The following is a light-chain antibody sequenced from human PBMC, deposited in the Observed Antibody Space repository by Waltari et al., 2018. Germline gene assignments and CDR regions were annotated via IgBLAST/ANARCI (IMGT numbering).Light chain of an antibody. CDR3: MQGTHWPWT. J-gene: IGKJ1*01. Sequence: DVVMTQSPLSLPVTLGQAAFISCRSSQSLLYSDGKTYLSWFQPRPGQSPRRLVYKVSARDSGVPDRFDGSGSGTEFALHINRVEADDVGVYYCMQGTHWPWTFGPGTKVEIK. V-gene: IGKV2-30*01. CDR2: KVS. CDR1: QSLLYSDGKTY.